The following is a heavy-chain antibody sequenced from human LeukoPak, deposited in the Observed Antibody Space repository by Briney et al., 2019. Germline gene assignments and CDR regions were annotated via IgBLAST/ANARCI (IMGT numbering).Heavy chain of an antibody. CDR1: GFTFSSYA. Sequence: PGGSLRLSCAASGFTFSSYAMSWVRQAPGKGLEWVSSISGSGDSTYYADSVKGRFTISRDNSKNTLYLQMNSLRAEDTAVYYCARGYGNYGYWGQGTLVTVSS. CDR3: ARGYGNYGY. D-gene: IGHD4-11*01. V-gene: IGHV3-23*01. CDR2: ISGSGDST. J-gene: IGHJ4*02.